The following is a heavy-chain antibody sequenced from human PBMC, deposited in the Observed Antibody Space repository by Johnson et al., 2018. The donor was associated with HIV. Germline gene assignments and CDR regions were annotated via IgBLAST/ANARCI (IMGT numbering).Heavy chain of an antibody. CDR1: GFALSHYA. J-gene: IGHJ3*02. V-gene: IGHV3-30-3*01. CDR2: ISYDGSNK. CDR3: AKDKGGWADDAFDI. D-gene: IGHD3-16*01. Sequence: QVQLVESGGGVVQPGRSLRLSCAASGFALSHYAMHWVRQAPGKGLEWLAIISYDGSNKYYADSVKGRFTISRDNSKNTLYLQMNSLRAEDTAVYYCAKDKGGWADDAFDIWGQGTMVTVSS.